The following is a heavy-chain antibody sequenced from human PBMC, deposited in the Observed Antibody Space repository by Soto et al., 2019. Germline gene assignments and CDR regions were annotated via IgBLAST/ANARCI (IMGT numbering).Heavy chain of an antibody. Sequence: SGPTLVNPTQTLTLTCTFSGFSLSTSGMCVSWIRQPPGKALEWLARIDWDDDKYYSTSLKTRLTISKDTSKNQVVLTMTNMDPVDTATYYCARHGPVGIAVAGTFDYWGQGTLVTVSS. J-gene: IGHJ4*02. CDR2: IDWDDDK. CDR3: ARHGPVGIAVAGTFDY. CDR1: GFSLSTSGMC. D-gene: IGHD6-19*01. V-gene: IGHV2-70*11.